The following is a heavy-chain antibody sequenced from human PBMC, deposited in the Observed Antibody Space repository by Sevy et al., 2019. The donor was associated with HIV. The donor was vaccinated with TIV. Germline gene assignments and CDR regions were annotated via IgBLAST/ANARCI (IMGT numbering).Heavy chain of an antibody. J-gene: IGHJ4*02. Sequence: GGSLRLSCVASGFSFRDYAFPGARQGPAKGLEGVAVLSFVGGNKYYPDSVKGRFTVSRDNSKNTLFLQMDSLRGEDTAVYYCARGPYSSGLRFDYWGQGTLVTVSS. CDR3: ARGPYSSGLRFDY. CDR1: GFSFRDYA. CDR2: LSFVGGNK. V-gene: IGHV3-30*04. D-gene: IGHD6-19*01.